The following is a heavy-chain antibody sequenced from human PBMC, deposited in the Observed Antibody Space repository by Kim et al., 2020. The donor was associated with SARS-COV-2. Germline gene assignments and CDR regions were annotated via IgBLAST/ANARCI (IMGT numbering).Heavy chain of an antibody. J-gene: IGHJ4*02. CDR3: ARDEGRWELFFDY. Sequence: APKFQGRVTMTRDTSSSAAYMGLSRLRSDDTAVYYCARDEGRWELFFDYWGQGTLVTVSS. V-gene: IGHV1-2*02. D-gene: IGHD1-26*01.